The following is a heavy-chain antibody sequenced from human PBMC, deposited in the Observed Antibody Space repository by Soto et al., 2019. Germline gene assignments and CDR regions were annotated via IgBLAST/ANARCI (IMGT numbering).Heavy chain of an antibody. V-gene: IGHV1-69*06. CDR3: ARDSVAARQGGNFDY. CDR1: GGTFSSYA. Sequence: QVQLVQSGAEVKKPGSSVKVSCKASGGTFSSYAISWVRQAPGQGLEWMGGIIRIFGTATYAQKFQGRVTITADKSTSTAYMELSSLRSEDTAVYYCARDSVAARQGGNFDYWCQGTLVTVSS. CDR2: IIRIFGTA. D-gene: IGHD6-6*01. J-gene: IGHJ4*02.